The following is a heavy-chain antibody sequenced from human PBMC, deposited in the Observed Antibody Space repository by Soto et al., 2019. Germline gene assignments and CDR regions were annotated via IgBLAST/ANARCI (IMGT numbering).Heavy chain of an antibody. CDR3: TKDPYFDF. CDR1: GFFFSSYG. Sequence: GGSLRLSCAAPGFFFSSYGMHWVRQAPGKGLEWVAVTSFNGRNTYYADSVKGRFTISRDNSKNTVYLQMNSLRVEDTAVYYCTKDPYFDFWGQGTLVTVSS. J-gene: IGHJ4*02. V-gene: IGHV3-30*18. CDR2: TSFNGRNT.